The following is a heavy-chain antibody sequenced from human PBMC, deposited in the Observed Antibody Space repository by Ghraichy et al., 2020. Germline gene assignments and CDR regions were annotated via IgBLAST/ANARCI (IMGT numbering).Heavy chain of an antibody. V-gene: IGHV3-7*01. D-gene: IGHD2-2*01. Sequence: GGSLRLSCVASGFAFSGSWMTWVRQAPGKGLEWVANIKPDGSEKFLVDSVKGRFIISRDNAESSMYLQLNNVRVEDTAVYYCARRRCSISACYFSSWHCFDYWGQGTLVTVSS. CDR2: IKPDGSEK. CDR3: ARRRCSISACYFSSWHCFDY. J-gene: IGHJ4*02. CDR1: GFAFSGSW.